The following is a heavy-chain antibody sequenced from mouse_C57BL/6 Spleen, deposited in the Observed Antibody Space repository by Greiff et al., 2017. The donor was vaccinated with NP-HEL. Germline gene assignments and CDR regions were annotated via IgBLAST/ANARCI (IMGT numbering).Heavy chain of an antibody. CDR1: GYSITSGYY. J-gene: IGHJ2*01. V-gene: IGHV3-6*01. CDR3: ARSSYYGSENYFDY. CDR2: ISYDGSN. Sequence: DVKLQESGPGLVKPSQSLSLTCSVTGYSITSGYYWNWIRQFPGNKLEWMGYISYDGSNNYNPSLKNRISITRDTSKNQFFLKLNSVTTEDTATYYCARSSYYGSENYFDYWGQGTTLTVSS. D-gene: IGHD1-1*01.